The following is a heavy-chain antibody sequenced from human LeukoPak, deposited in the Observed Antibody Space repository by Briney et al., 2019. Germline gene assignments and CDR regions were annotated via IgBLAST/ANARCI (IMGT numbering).Heavy chain of an antibody. CDR3: AGSPYYYDRSGYYYVGAFDI. J-gene: IGHJ3*02. CDR1: GGSISSGGYS. D-gene: IGHD3-22*01. CDR2: IYYSGST. Sequence: PSETLSLTCAVSGGSISSGGYSWSWIRQPPGKGLEWIGYIYYSGSTNYNPSLKSRVTISVDTSKNQFSLKLSSVTAADTAVYYCAGSPYYYDRSGYYYVGAFDIWGQGTMVTVSS. V-gene: IGHV4-61*08.